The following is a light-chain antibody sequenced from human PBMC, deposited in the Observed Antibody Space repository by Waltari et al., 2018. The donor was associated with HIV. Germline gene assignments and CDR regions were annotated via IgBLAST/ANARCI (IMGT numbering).Light chain of an antibody. CDR3: NSRDSSGNHYV. V-gene: IGLV3-19*01. Sequence: SSELTQDPAVSVALGQTVRITCQGDSLRSSYASWYQQKPGQAPVLVIYGKTNRPSGIPDRFSGSSSGNTASLIITGAQAEDDADYYCNSRDSSGNHYVFGTGTKVTVL. CDR2: GKT. J-gene: IGLJ1*01. CDR1: SLRSSY.